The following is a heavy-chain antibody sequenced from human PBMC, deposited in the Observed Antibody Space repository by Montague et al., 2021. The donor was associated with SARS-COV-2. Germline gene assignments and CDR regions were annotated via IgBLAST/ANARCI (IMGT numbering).Heavy chain of an antibody. CDR1: GFTFSSYAM. V-gene: IGHV4-4*02. Sequence: SLRLSCAASGFTFSSYAMTWVRQAPGKGLEWIGEIYHSGSTKYNPSLRSRVTISVDKSKNQFSLKLSSVAAADTAVYYCARAHSGSWAHLDNWGQGGLVTVSS. CDR2: IYHSGST. CDR3: ARAHSGSWAHLDN. J-gene: IGHJ4*02. D-gene: IGHD5-12*01.